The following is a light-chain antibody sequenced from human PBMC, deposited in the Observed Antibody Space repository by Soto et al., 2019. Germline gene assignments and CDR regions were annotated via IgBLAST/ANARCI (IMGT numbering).Light chain of an antibody. Sequence: EIVMTQSPVTLSVSPGERATLSCRASQSVSSNLAWYQQKPGQAPRLLIYDASTRATGIPARFSGSGSGTEFTLTISSLQSEDFAVYYCQQYNNWPPKHTFGQGTKLEIK. CDR1: QSVSSN. CDR2: DAS. CDR3: QQYNNWPPKHT. V-gene: IGKV3-15*01. J-gene: IGKJ2*01.